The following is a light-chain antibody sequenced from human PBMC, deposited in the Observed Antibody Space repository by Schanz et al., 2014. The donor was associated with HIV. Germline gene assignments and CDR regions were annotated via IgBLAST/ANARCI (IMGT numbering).Light chain of an antibody. CDR3: AAWDDSLSGPV. J-gene: IGLJ3*02. CDR2: NTF. V-gene: IGLV1-44*01. CDR1: SSNFRSNA. Sequence: QSVLTQPPSASGTPGQRVTISCSGSSSNFRSNAVNWYQQLPGTAPKLVIYNTFHRPSGVPDRFSGSQSGTLASLAISGLQSEDEADYFCAAWDDSLSGPVFGGGTKLTVL.